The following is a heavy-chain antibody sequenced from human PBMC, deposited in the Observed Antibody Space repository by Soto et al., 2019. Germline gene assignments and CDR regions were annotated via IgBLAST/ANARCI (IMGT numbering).Heavy chain of an antibody. Sequence: QVQLVQSGAEEKKPGASVKVSCKASGYTFTSYAMHWVRQAPGQRLEWMGWINAGNGNTKYSQKFQGRVTTTRDTSASTAYMELSSLRSEDTAVYYSARSIVVVTALDYWGKGTLVTVSS. CDR3: ARSIVVVTALDY. J-gene: IGHJ4*02. V-gene: IGHV1-3*05. CDR1: GYTFTSYA. D-gene: IGHD2-21*02. CDR2: INAGNGNT.